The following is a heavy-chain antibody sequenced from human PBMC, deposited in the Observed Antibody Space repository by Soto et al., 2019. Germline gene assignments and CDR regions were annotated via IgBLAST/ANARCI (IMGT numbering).Heavy chain of an antibody. CDR2: TRNKANNYIT. CDR3: GRWTSGSPDC. D-gene: IGHD1-26*01. CDR1: GFNLSDHY. Sequence: GGSLRLSWAASGFNLSDHYMDWVRQAPGKGLEWLGRTRNKANNYITEYATSVKGRFTISRDDSKNSVYLQLNSLKSEDTAVYYCGRWTSGSPDCWGQGTLVTVSS. V-gene: IGHV3-72*01. J-gene: IGHJ4*02.